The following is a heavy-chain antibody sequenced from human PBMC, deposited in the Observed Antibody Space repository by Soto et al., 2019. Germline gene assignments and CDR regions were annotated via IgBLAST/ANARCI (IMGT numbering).Heavy chain of an antibody. J-gene: IGHJ4*02. D-gene: IGHD6-6*01. CDR2: ISWNGGNI. V-gene: IGHV3-9*01. Sequence: EVQLVESGGGLVQPGRSLRLSCAASGFTFDDYAMHWVRQAPGKGLEWVSGISWNGGNIGYADSVKGRFTISRDNAKYSLFLQMNSLRADDTALYFCAKDIYSSSSGQDYWGQGTPVTVSS. CDR3: AKDIYSSSSGQDY. CDR1: GFTFDDYA.